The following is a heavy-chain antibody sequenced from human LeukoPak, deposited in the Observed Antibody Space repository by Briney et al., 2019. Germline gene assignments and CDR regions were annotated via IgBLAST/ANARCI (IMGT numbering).Heavy chain of an antibody. CDR3: ARDRSDYGGNGIFDY. CDR2: ISAYNGNT. V-gene: IGHV1-18*01. J-gene: IGHJ4*02. CDR1: GYTFTSYG. Sequence: ASVKVSCKASGYTFTSYGISWVRQAPGQGLEWMGWISAYNGNTNYAQKLQGRVTMTTDTSTSTAYMELRSLRSDDTAVYYCARDRSDYGGNGIFDYWGQGTLVTVSS. D-gene: IGHD4-23*01.